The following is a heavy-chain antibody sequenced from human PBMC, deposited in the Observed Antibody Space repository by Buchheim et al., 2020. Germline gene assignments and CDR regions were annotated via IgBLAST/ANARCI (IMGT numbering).Heavy chain of an antibody. CDR2: IYLVDPDT. CDR1: GYSFTNYW. J-gene: IGHJ4*02. Sequence: EVQLVQSGAEVKKPGESLKISCKGSGYSFTNYWIGWVRQMPGKGLEWMAIIYLVDPDTRYSPSFLGQVTISADKSISTAYLEWRSLKASDTAMYYCARLVGINPNYFDYWGQGTL. D-gene: IGHD1-14*01. CDR3: ARLVGINPNYFDY. V-gene: IGHV5-51*01.